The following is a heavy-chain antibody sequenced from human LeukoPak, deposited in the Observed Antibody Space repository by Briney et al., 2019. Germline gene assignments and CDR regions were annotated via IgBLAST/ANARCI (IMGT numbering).Heavy chain of an antibody. Sequence: GASVKVSCKXSGYTFTGFYIHWVRQAPGQGLEWMGWMNPNSGNTGYSQKFQGRVTMTRNTSISTAYMTLSSLRSEDTAVYYCARVPRAIMSIWGQGTMVTVSS. CDR2: MNPNSGNT. V-gene: IGHV1-8*02. CDR1: GYTFTGFY. J-gene: IGHJ3*02. D-gene: IGHD2-8*01. CDR3: ARVPRAIMSI.